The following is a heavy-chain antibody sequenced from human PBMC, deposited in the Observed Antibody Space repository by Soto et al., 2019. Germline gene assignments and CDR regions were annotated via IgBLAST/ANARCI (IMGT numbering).Heavy chain of an antibody. CDR2: TSSSGSNT. J-gene: IGHJ6*02. D-gene: IGHD2-15*01. CDR1: GFSFSDYY. Sequence: QVQLVESGGGLVKPGGSLRLSCAASGFSFSDYYMSWIRQAPGKGLEWVSYTSSSGSNTYYADSVKGRFTVSRDNAKDSLWLQVNSLRADDTAVYYCARNGYCSRDACSYGVDVWGQGTTVTVSS. CDR3: ARNGYCSRDACSYGVDV. V-gene: IGHV3-11*01.